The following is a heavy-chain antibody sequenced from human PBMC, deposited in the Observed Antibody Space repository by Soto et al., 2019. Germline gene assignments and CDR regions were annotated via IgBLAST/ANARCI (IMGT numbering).Heavy chain of an antibody. Sequence: GGSLRLSCAASGFTFSSYAMSWARQAPGKGLEWVSAISGSGGSTYYADSVKGRFTISRDNSKNTLYLQMNSLRAEDTAVYYCAKGPYSSSYFDYWGQGTLVTVSS. CDR1: GFTFSSYA. CDR3: AKGPYSSSYFDY. CDR2: ISGSGGST. J-gene: IGHJ4*02. V-gene: IGHV3-23*01. D-gene: IGHD6-6*01.